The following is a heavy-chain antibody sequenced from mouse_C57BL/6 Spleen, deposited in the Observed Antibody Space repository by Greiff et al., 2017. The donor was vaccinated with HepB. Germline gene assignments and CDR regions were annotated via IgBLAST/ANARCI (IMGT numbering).Heavy chain of an antibody. CDR2: INPNNGGT. J-gene: IGHJ4*01. V-gene: IGHV1-26*01. CDR3: ATHYLHYYAMDY. CDR1: GYTFTDYY. D-gene: IGHD5-5*01. Sequence: VQLQQSGPELVKPGASVKISCKASGYTFTDYYMNWVKQSHGKSLEWIGDINPNNGGTSYNQKFKGKATLTVDKSSSTAYMELRSLTSEDSAVYYCATHYLHYYAMDYWGQGTSVTVSS.